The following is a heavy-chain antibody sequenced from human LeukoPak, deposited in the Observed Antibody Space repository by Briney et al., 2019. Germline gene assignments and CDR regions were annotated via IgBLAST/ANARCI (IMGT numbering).Heavy chain of an antibody. Sequence: PGGSLRLSCAASGFTFSSYGMHWARQAPGKGLEWVAVILSDGSKEFYADSVKGRFTISRDTSKNTLHLDLSTLRVDDTAIYYCAKLLGDNPIRWYFDLWGRGTLVTVSS. CDR3: AKLLGDNPIRWYFDL. V-gene: IGHV3-33*06. CDR1: GFTFSSYG. J-gene: IGHJ2*01. CDR2: ILSDGSKE. D-gene: IGHD4/OR15-4a*01.